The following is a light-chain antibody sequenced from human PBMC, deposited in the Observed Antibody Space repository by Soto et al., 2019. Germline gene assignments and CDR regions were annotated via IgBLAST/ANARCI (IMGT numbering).Light chain of an antibody. V-gene: IGLV2-14*03. CDR1: SSYVGAYNF. J-gene: IGLJ1*01. CDR3: SAYTVSRTYV. CDR2: XVY. Sequence: QSVLTQPASVSVSPGQSITISCTGTSSYVGAYNFVSFHQQHPGKAXKLMIYXVYDRPSGISYRFSGSKSGNTASLTISGLQGEDEADYYCSAYTVSRTYVFGTGTKVTVL.